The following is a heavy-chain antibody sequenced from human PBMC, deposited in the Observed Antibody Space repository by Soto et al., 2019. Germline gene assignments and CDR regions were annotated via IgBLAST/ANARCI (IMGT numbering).Heavy chain of an antibody. Sequence: AGKPCCKASGSTFSKSAISWGRPAPGQGLEWMGGIIPIFGTANYAQKFQGRVTITAAESTSTAYMELTSLRSEDTAVYYFSILARTTISRVFLPTSFYYCLYVWG. V-gene: IGHV1-69*13. CDR3: SILARTTISRVFLPTSFYYCLYV. CDR1: GSTFSKSA. J-gene: IGHJ6*02. D-gene: IGHD3-3*01. CDR2: IIPIFGTA.